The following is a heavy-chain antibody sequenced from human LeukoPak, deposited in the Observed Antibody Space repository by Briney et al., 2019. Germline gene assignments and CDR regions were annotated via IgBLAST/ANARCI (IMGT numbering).Heavy chain of an antibody. CDR2: FDPEDGET. V-gene: IGHV1-24*01. CDR1: GYTFTGYY. D-gene: IGHD3-22*01. CDR3: ATGRGITMTY. J-gene: IGHJ4*02. Sequence: ASVKVSCKASGYTFTGYYMHWVRQAPGKGLEWMGGFDPEDGETIYAQKFQGRVTMTEDTSTDTAYMELSSLRSEDTAVYYCATGRGITMTYWGQGTLVTVSS.